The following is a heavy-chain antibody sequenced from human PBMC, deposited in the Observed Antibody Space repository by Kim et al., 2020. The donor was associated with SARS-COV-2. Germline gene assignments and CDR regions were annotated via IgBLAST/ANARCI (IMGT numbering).Heavy chain of an antibody. CDR3: ATRKANHYYYGMDV. CDR2: FDPTDGET. CDR1: GYSLTQFS. V-gene: IGHV1-24*01. Sequence: ASVKVSCRLSGYSLTQFSMHWVRQTPGKGLGWLGGFDPTDGETIYAQKFQGRVTTTADTSIETAYMVLGSLRSEDSGVYFCATRKANHYYYGMDVWGQGTTVTVSS. J-gene: IGHJ6*02.